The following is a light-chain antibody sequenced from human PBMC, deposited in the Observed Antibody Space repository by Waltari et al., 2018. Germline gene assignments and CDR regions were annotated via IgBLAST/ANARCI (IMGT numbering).Light chain of an antibody. V-gene: IGKV3-20*01. J-gene: IGKJ1*01. CDR2: GAS. Sequence: WMAGRSVGRSLVWYQQRPGRAPRLLIYGASSRATGIPDRFTGSGSGTDFSLTISRLEPEDFAVYYCQMYVRLPVTFGQGTKVEI. CDR3: QMYVRLPVT. CDR1: RSVGRS.